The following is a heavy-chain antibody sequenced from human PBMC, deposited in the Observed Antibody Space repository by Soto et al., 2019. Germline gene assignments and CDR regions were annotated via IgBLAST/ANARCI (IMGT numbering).Heavy chain of an antibody. D-gene: IGHD3-22*01. V-gene: IGHV1-24*01. CDR3: ATSSAVVVITRSYYFDY. J-gene: IGHJ4*02. CDR2: FDPEDGET. CDR1: GYTLTELS. Sequence: ASVKVACKISGYTLTELSMHWLLQAPGKGLEWMGGFDPEDGETIYAQKFQGRVTMTEDTSTDTAYMELSSLRSEDTAVYYCATSSAVVVITRSYYFDYWGQGTLVPVSS.